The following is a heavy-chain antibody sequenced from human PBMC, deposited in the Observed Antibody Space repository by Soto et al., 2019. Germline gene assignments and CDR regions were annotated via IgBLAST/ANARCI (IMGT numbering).Heavy chain of an antibody. CDR3: ARVLDERVYPSARDV. CDR2: VYSGGRT. D-gene: IGHD1-1*01. V-gene: IGHV3-53*01. CDR1: GLSVSSNF. J-gene: IGHJ6*02. Sequence: GGSLRLSCAASGLSVSSNFMSWVRQAPGKGLEWVSGVYSGGRTSHADSVKGRFFISRDNSKNTLHLQMNRLRAEDTAVYYWARVLDERVYPSARDVWGQGTTVTVSS.